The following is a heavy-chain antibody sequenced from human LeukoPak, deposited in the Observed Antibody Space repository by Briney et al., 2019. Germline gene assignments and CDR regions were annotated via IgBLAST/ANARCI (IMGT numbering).Heavy chain of an antibody. J-gene: IGHJ4*02. D-gene: IGHD1-20*01. V-gene: IGHV4-39*01. CDR1: GGSISSSSHF. Sequence: SETLSLTCTVSGGSISSSSHFWGWIRLPPGKGLEWIGSIYYTGSTYHNSSLKSRLTISVDTSKNQFSLKLSSVTAADTAVFYCARLDNWNGYYFDYWGQGTLVTVSS. CDR2: IYYTGST. CDR3: ARLDNWNGYYFDY.